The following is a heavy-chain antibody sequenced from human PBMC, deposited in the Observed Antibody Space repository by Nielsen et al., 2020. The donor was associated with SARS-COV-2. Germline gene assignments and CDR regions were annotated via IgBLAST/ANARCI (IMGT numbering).Heavy chain of an antibody. J-gene: IGHJ6*03. CDR2: INSDGSST. Sequence: GGSLRLSCAASGFTFSSYWMHWVRQAPGKGLVWVSRINSDGSSTSYADSVKGRFTISRDNAKNTLYLQMNSLRAEDTAVYYCARGPPYYYYYYMDVWGKGTTVTVSS. V-gene: IGHV3-74*01. CDR3: ARGPPYYYYYYMDV. CDR1: GFTFSSYW.